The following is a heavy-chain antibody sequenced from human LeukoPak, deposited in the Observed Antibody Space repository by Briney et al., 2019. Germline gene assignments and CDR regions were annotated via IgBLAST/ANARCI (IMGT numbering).Heavy chain of an antibody. Sequence: GASVKVSCKASGYTFSGYYMHWVRQAPGQGLEWMGWINPNSGGTSYAQKFQGRVTMTRDTSIFTAYMELSRLRSDDTAVYYCARETFLEMATIYRSKGFDYWGQGTLVTVSS. CDR1: GYTFSGYY. CDR2: INPNSGGT. CDR3: ARETFLEMATIYRSKGFDY. J-gene: IGHJ4*02. V-gene: IGHV1-2*02. D-gene: IGHD5-24*01.